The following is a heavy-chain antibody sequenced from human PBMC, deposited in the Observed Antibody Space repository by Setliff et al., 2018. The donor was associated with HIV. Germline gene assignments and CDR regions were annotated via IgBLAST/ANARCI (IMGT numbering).Heavy chain of an antibody. D-gene: IGHD4-17*01. J-gene: IGHJ4*02. CDR1: GFTFSKVW. CDR3: TSRTVTTNDY. V-gene: IGHV3-15*01. Sequence: PGESLKISCAASGFTFSKVWMNWVRQAPGKGLEWIGRIKTKNEGEPTEYAAPMKGRFTISRDDSKNTLYLQMDNLRTEDTAVYYCTSRTVTTNDYWGLETLVTVSS. CDR2: IKTKNEGEPT.